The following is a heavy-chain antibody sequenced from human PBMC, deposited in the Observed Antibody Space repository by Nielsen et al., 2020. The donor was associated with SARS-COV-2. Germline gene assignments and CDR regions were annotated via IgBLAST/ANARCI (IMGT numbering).Heavy chain of an antibody. CDR1: GYTFTGYY. CDR2: INPNSGGT. Sequence: ASVKVSCKASGYTFTGYYMHWVRQAPGQGLEWMGWINPNSGGTNYAQKFQGWVTMTRDTSISTAYMELSRLRSDDTAVYYCARDLKGYTAARPVYYYYGMDVWGQGTTVTVSS. CDR3: ARDLKGYTAARPVYYYYGMDV. V-gene: IGHV1-2*04. J-gene: IGHJ6*02. D-gene: IGHD6-6*01.